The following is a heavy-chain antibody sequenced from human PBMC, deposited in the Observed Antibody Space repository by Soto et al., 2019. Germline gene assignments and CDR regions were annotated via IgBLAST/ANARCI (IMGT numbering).Heavy chain of an antibody. Sequence: ASLKGSCNASGYTFISYYMHWVLQAPGQGLEWMGVINPSGGSTRYAQRFQGRVTMTSDTSTTTVYMELSSLRSGDTAVYYCASEIDDFWGQGTLVTVSS. CDR3: ASEIDDF. CDR1: GYTFISYY. CDR2: INPSGGST. V-gene: IGHV1-46*01. J-gene: IGHJ4*02.